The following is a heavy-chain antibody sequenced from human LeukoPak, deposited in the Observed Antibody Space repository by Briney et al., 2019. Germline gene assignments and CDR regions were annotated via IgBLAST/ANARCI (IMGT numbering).Heavy chain of an antibody. D-gene: IGHD2/OR15-2a*01. CDR1: SGSICSGGYY. V-gene: IGHV4-31*03. J-gene: IGHJ4*02. CDR2: IYYSGST. CDR3: ARVYSTIDY. Sequence: SETLSLTCTVSSGSICSGGYYWRWIRQHPGKGLEWIGYIYYSGSTYYNPSLKSRVTISVATSKNQFSLKLSSVTAADTAVYYCARVYSTIDYWGQGTLVTVSS.